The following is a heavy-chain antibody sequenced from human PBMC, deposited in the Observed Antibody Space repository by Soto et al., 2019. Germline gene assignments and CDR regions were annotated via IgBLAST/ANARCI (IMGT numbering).Heavy chain of an antibody. V-gene: IGHV4-59*01. CDR3: ARMGTTVVTPGYPEFDY. D-gene: IGHD4-17*01. CDR2: IHYSGTT. J-gene: IGHJ4*02. Sequence: PSETLSLTCTVSGGSISSYYWSWIRQPPGKGLEWIGYIHYSGTTNYNPSFKSRVTISVDTSKNQFSLELTSVTAADTAVYYCARMGTTVVTPGYPEFDYWGQGTLVTVSS. CDR1: GGSISSYY.